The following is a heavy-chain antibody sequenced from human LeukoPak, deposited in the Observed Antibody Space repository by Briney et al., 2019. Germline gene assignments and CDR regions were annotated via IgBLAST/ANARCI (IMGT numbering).Heavy chain of an antibody. D-gene: IGHD5-18*01. CDR2: IKQDGSEK. Sequence: GGSLRLSCAASGFTFSSYWMIWVRQAPGKGLDWVANIKQDGSEKYYVDSVKGRFTISRDNAKKSLYLQMNSLRAEDTAVYYCARYHGYSYGPGAFDIWGQGTMITVSS. V-gene: IGHV3-7*01. CDR3: ARYHGYSYGPGAFDI. J-gene: IGHJ3*02. CDR1: GFTFSSYW.